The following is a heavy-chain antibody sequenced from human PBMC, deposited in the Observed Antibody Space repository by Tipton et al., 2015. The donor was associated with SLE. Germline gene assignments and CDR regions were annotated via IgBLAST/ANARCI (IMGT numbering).Heavy chain of an antibody. Sequence: SLRLSCAASGFTFSSYAMHWVRQAPGKGLEWVAVIWYDGSNKYYADSVKGRFTISRDNSKNTLYLQMNSLRAEDTAVYYCARIAAGENIDYWGQGTLVTVSS. V-gene: IGHV3-33*08. CDR3: ARIAAGENIDY. D-gene: IGHD6-25*01. CDR1: GFTFSSYA. CDR2: IWYDGSNK. J-gene: IGHJ4*02.